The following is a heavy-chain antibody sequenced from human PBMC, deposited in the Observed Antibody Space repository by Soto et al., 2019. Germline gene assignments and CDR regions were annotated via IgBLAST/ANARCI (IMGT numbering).Heavy chain of an antibody. Sequence: SETLSLTCTVSGGSISSYYWSWIRQPPGKGLEWIGYIYYSGSTNYNPSLKSRVTISVDTSKNQFSLKLSSVTAADTAVYYCARRRFVTHYFDYWGQGTLVTVSS. V-gene: IGHV4-59*12. D-gene: IGHD4-4*01. CDR1: GGSISSYY. J-gene: IGHJ4*02. CDR3: ARRRFVTHYFDY. CDR2: IYYSGST.